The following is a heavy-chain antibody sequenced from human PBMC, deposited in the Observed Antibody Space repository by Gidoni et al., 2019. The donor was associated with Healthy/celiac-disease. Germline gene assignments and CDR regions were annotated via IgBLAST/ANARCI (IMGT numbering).Heavy chain of an antibody. CDR1: GGSISSSSYY. J-gene: IGHJ6*03. CDR2: IYYSGST. V-gene: IGHV4-39*01. Sequence: QLQLQESGPGLVKPSETLSLTCTVSGGSISSSSYYWGWIRQPPGKGLEWIGSIYYSGSTYYNPSLKSRVTISVDTSKNQFSLKLSSVTAADTAVYYCAGSGYALGYYDMDVWGKGTTVTVSS. D-gene: IGHD5-12*01. CDR3: AGSGYALGYYDMDV.